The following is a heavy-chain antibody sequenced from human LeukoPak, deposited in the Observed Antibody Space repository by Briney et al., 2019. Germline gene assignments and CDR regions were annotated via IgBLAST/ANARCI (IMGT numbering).Heavy chain of an antibody. V-gene: IGHV1-18*01. CDR3: ASFPIAVAGQLDY. CDR2: ISAFNGNT. Sequence: ASVKVSCKASGYIFSNYGISWVRQAPGQGLEWMGRISAFNGNTNYAQKLQGRVTMTTDTSTSTAYMELRSLRSADTAVYYCASFPIAVAGQLDYWGQGTLVTVSS. CDR1: GYIFSNYG. D-gene: IGHD6-19*01. J-gene: IGHJ4*02.